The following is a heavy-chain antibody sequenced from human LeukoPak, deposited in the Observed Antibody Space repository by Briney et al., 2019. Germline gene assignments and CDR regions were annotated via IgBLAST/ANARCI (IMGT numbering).Heavy chain of an antibody. D-gene: IGHD3-10*01. Sequence: ASVKVSCKASGDAFTPYYIHWVRQAPGQGLEWMGVINSRIGSTTYAQKFQGRVTMTTGRSTNSVYMDLSSLRFEDTAIYYCTGFESGTDHNLPFNTWGQGTLVTVSS. J-gene: IGHJ4*02. CDR2: INSRIGST. CDR3: TGFESGTDHNLPFNT. V-gene: IGHV1-46*03. CDR1: GDAFTPYY.